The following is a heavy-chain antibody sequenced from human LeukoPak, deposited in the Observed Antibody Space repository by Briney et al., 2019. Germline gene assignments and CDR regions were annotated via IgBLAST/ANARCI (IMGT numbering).Heavy chain of an antibody. CDR3: ARDVGYCSGGSCYQSTNYYYYYYMDV. D-gene: IGHD2-15*01. CDR1: GYTFTGYY. CDR2: INTNSGGT. Sequence: ASVKVSCKASGYTFTGYYMHWVRQAPGQGLEWMGRINTNSGGTNYAQKFQGRVTMTRDTSISTAYMELSRLRSDDTAVYYCARDVGYCSGGSCYQSTNYYYYYYMDVWGKGTTVTVSS. J-gene: IGHJ6*03. V-gene: IGHV1-2*06.